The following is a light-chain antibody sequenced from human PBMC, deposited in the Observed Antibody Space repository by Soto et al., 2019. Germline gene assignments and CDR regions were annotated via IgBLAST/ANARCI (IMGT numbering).Light chain of an antibody. CDR3: LQYGGLPLT. CDR2: FAS. Sequence: EIVLTQSPGTLSLSPGERATLSCRASQSVHNNYLAWYQQRLGQPPRLVISFASNRATGISDRFSGSGSGTDFILPISRLEPEDSAVYFCLQYGGLPLTFGGGTKEEI. CDR1: QSVHNNY. J-gene: IGKJ4*01. V-gene: IGKV3-20*01.